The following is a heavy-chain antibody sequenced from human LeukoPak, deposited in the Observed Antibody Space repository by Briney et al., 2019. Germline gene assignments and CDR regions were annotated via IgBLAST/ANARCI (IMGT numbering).Heavy chain of an antibody. CDR2: IYYSGST. CDR1: GGSISSGGYY. Sequence: SETLSLTCTVSGGSISSGGYYWSRIRQHPGKCLEWIGNIYYSGSTYYNPSLKSRVTISVDTSKNQFSLKLSSVTAADTAVYYCARIYSSSWYEFDYWGQGTLVTVSS. CDR3: ARIYSSSWYEFDY. D-gene: IGHD6-13*01. J-gene: IGHJ4*02. V-gene: IGHV4-31*03.